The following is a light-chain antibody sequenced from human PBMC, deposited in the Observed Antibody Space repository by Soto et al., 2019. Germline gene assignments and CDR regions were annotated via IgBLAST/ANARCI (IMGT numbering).Light chain of an antibody. CDR2: GAS. Sequence: EIVLTQSPATLSLSPGERATLSCGASQSVSSNYLAWYQQKPGQAPRLLMYGASSRATGIPDRFSGSGSGTDFTLTIRTLEPEDFAVYYCQQYGSSPRTFGQGTKVDIK. V-gene: IGKV3-20*01. CDR1: QSVSSNY. J-gene: IGKJ1*01. CDR3: QQYGSSPRT.